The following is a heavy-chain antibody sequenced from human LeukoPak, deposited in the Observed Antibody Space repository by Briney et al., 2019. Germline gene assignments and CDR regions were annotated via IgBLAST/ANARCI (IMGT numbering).Heavy chain of an antibody. CDR3: ARDFKKGTFDY. D-gene: IGHD1-1*01. CDR2: ISSSSSTI. CDR1: GFTFSSYS. V-gene: IGHV3-48*04. Sequence: GGSLRLSCAASGFTFSSYSMNWVRQAPGRGLEWVSYISSSSSTIYYADSVKGRFTISRDNAKNSLYLQMNSLRAEDTAVYYCARDFKKGTFDYWGQGTLVTVSS. J-gene: IGHJ4*02.